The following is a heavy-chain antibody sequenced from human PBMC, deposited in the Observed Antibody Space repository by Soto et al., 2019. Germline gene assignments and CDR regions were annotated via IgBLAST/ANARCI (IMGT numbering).Heavy chain of an antibody. CDR2: IYYIGST. CDR3: ARAGGDSSGYYPFWFDP. Sequence: PSETLSLTCTVSGGSISGYYWSWLRQPPGKGLEWIGSIYYIGSTYYNPSLKSRVTISVDTSKNQFSLKLSSVTAADTAVYYCARAGGDSSGYYPFWFDPWGQGTLVTVSS. D-gene: IGHD3-22*01. CDR1: GGSISGYY. J-gene: IGHJ5*02. V-gene: IGHV4-59*08.